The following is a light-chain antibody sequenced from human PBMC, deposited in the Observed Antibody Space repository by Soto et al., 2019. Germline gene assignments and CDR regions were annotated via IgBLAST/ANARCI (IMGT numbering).Light chain of an antibody. J-gene: IGKJ1*01. CDR3: QQYNNRPRT. V-gene: IGKV3-15*01. CDR2: GAS. CDR1: HSVSSN. Sequence: EIVLTQSPGTLSLSPGEGATLSCRASHSVSSNLAWYQQKPGQAPRPLIYGASTRAPGSPARFSGSGSGTEFTLTISSLQSEDCAVYYWQQYNNRPRTFGQGTKVDI.